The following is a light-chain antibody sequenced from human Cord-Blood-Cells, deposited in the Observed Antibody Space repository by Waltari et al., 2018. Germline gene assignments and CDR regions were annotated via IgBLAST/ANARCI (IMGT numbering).Light chain of an antibody. V-gene: IGLV2-23*01. J-gene: IGLJ3*02. CDR1: SRYCGEYKP. Sequence: QSALAPPASVSGAPGPSITNPCPGTSRYCGEYKPFSWDQQHPGKAPKLMIYEGSKRPSGVSNRFSGSKSGNTASLTISGLQAEDEADYYCCSYAGSSTWVFGGGTKLTVL. CDR2: EGS. CDR3: CSYAGSSTWV.